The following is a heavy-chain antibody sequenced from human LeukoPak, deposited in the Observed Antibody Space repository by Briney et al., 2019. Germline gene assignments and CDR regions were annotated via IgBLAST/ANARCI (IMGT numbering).Heavy chain of an antibody. Sequence: PSQTLSLTCTVSGGSISSGGCYWSWIRQHPGKGLEWIGYIYYSGSTYYNPSLKSRVTISVDTSKNQFSLKLSSVTAADTAVYYCARDRGGYYGSGTKFDPWGQGTLVTVSS. V-gene: IGHV4-31*03. CDR2: IYYSGST. CDR3: ARDRGGYYGSGTKFDP. CDR1: GGSISSGGCY. J-gene: IGHJ5*02. D-gene: IGHD3-10*01.